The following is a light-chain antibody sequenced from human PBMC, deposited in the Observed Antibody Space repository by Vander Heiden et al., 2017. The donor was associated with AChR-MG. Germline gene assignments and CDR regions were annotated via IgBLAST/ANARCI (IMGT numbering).Light chain of an antibody. V-gene: IGLV1-44*01. J-gene: IGLJ2*01. CDR3: AAWDDNLNGIN. CDR2: SED. CDR1: TANVGTNV. Sequence: QSVLTQPPSTSGTPGQRVTISCSGSTANVGTNVVNWYQQVPGTAPRLLIYSEDQRPSGVPGRFSGSKSGTTASLAITGIQSEDEADYYCAAWDDNLNGINFGGGTKVTVL.